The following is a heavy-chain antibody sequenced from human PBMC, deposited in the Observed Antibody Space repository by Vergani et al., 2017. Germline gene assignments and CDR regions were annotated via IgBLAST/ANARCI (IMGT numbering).Heavy chain of an antibody. D-gene: IGHD5-24*01. CDR1: GGTFSSYA. CDR3: ARLAEMATSDAFDI. J-gene: IGHJ3*02. Sequence: QVQLVQSGAEVKKPGSSVKVSCKASGGTFSSYAISWVRQAPGQGLEWMGGIIPIFGTANDAQKFQGRVTITADESTSTAYMELGSLRSEDKAVYYCARLAEMATSDAFDIWGQGTMVTVSS. CDR2: IIPIFGTA. V-gene: IGHV1-69*01.